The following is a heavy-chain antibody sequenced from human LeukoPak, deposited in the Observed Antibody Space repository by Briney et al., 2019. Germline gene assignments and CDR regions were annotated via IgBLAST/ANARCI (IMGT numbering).Heavy chain of an antibody. Sequence: SETLSLTCAVYGGSFSGYYWSWIRQPPGKGLEWIGEINHSGSTNYNPSLKSRVTISVDTSKNQFSRKLSSVTAADTAVYYCARNSSPYYYYYYMDVWGKGTTVTVSS. V-gene: IGHV4-34*01. CDR1: GGSFSGYY. CDR2: INHSGST. D-gene: IGHD4-23*01. J-gene: IGHJ6*03. CDR3: ARNSSPYYYYYYMDV.